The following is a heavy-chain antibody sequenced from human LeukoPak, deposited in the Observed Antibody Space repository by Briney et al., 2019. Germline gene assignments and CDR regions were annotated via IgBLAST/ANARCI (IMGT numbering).Heavy chain of an antibody. V-gene: IGHV3-30*18. CDR2: ISYDGSNK. J-gene: IGHJ4*02. CDR3: AKGSVGY. Sequence: GRSLRLSCAASGFTFSSYGMHWVRQAPGKGLEWVAVISYDGSNKYYADSVKGRFTISRGNSKNTLYLQMNSLRAEDTAVYYCAKGSVGYWGQGTLVTVSS. CDR1: GFTFSSYG.